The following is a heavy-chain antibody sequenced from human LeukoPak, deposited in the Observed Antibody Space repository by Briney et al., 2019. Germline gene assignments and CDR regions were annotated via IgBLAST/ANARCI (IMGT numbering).Heavy chain of an antibody. CDR2: IDTANGNT. V-gene: IGHV1-3*04. J-gene: IGHJ5*02. Sequence: GASVKVSCKASGYTFTNHAMHWVRQAPGQGLEWMGWIDTANGNTKYLQKFQGRVTITRDTSARIVYMELGSLRFEDTALYYCARPGASSPGNWFAPWGQGSLVTVSS. D-gene: IGHD6-13*01. CDR1: GYTFTNHA. CDR3: ARPGASSPGNWFAP.